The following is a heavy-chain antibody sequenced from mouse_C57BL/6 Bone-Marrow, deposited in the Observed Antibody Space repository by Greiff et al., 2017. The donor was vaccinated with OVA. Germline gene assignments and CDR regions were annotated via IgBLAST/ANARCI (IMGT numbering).Heavy chain of an antibody. Sequence: EVKLLESGGDLVKPGGSLKLSCAASGFTFSSYGMSWVRQTPDKRLEWVATISSGGSYTYYPDSVKGRFTISRDNAKNTLYLQMSSLKSEDTAMYYCARQTNYYGDYWGQGTTLTVSS. J-gene: IGHJ2*01. CDR3: ARQTNYYGDY. CDR2: ISSGGSYT. V-gene: IGHV5-6*01. CDR1: GFTFSSYG. D-gene: IGHD1-1*01.